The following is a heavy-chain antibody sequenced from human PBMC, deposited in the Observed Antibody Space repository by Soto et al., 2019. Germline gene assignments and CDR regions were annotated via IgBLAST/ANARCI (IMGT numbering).Heavy chain of an antibody. CDR3: AKGVVPAYNGMDV. J-gene: IGHJ6*02. D-gene: IGHD2-2*01. CDR2: ISGSGGST. CDR1: GFTFSSYA. Sequence: EVQLLESGGGLVQPGGSLRLSCAASGFTFSSYAMSWVRQAPGKGLEWVSAISGSGGSTYYADSVKGRFTISRDNSKNTLYLQMNSLRVEDTAVYYCAKGVVPAYNGMDVWGQGTTVTVSS. V-gene: IGHV3-23*01.